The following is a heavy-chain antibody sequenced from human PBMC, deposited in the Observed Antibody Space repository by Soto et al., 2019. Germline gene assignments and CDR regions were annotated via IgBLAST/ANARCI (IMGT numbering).Heavy chain of an antibody. CDR2: IQLSGGGT. Sequence: QVQLVQSGAEVKKPGASVRVSCKASGYTFTKYYMQWVRQAPGQGPEWMGYIQLSGGGTFYAQKFQGRVAMTRDTSTSTVYMELSSLRSEDTAVYYCARPSQEVRPWASFDYWGQGTLVTVSS. CDR3: ARPSQEVRPWASFDY. CDR1: GYTFTKYY. D-gene: IGHD1-1*01. J-gene: IGHJ4*02. V-gene: IGHV1-46*01.